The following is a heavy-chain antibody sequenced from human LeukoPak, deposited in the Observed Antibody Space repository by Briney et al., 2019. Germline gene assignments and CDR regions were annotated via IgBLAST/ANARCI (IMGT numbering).Heavy chain of an antibody. J-gene: IGHJ4*02. CDR2: INPNSGGT. D-gene: IGHD2-15*01. V-gene: IGHV1-2*02. CDR1: GYTFTGYY. Sequence: ASVKVSCKASGYTFTGYYMHWVRQAPGQGLEWMGWINPNSGGTNYAQKFQGRVTMTRDTSISTAYMELSRLRSDDTAVYYCATPPPGGYCSGGSCYRYFDYWGQGTLVTVSS. CDR3: ATPPPGGYCSGGSCYRYFDY.